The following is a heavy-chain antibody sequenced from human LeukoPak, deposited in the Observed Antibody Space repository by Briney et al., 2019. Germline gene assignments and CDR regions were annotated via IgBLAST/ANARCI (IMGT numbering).Heavy chain of an antibody. D-gene: IGHD6-13*01. Sequence: GGSLRLSCAASGFTFSNYAMSWVRQAPGKGLEWVSGISGSGSSTYYADSVKGRFTISRDNSKNTLYLQMNSLRAEDTAVYYCAKARGPYSSSWEYYFDYWGQGTLVTVSS. CDR1: GFTFSNYA. CDR2: ISGSGSST. V-gene: IGHV3-23*01. CDR3: AKARGPYSSSWEYYFDY. J-gene: IGHJ4*02.